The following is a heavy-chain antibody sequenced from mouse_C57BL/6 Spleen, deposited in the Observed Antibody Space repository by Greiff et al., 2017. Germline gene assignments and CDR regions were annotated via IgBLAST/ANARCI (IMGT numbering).Heavy chain of an antibody. J-gene: IGHJ2*01. CDR3: AKGVIYYDYSYYFDY. V-gene: IGHV14-2*01. CDR2: IDPEDGET. Sequence: VQLQQSGAELVKPGASVKLSCTASGFNIKDYYMHWVKQRTEQGLEWIGRIDPEDGETKDAPKFQGKATITADTSSNTAYLQLSSLTSEDTAVYYCAKGVIYYDYSYYFDYWGQGTTLTVSS. D-gene: IGHD2-4*01. CDR1: GFNIKDYY.